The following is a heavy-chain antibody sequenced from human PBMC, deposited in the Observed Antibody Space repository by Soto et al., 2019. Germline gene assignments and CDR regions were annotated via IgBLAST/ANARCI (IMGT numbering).Heavy chain of an antibody. Sequence: QLQLQESGPGLVKPSETLSLTCTVSDGSISSSTYSWGWIRQPPRKGLEWIGSIHSSGANYYNVSLKSRVTVSVDTSKNQLSLELNSVTAADTGVYYCGRQRSNNSRRLSWFDPWGQGTLVSVSS. CDR3: GRQRSNNSRRLSWFDP. CDR1: DGSISSSTYS. V-gene: IGHV4-39*01. CDR2: IHSSGAN. J-gene: IGHJ5*02. D-gene: IGHD2-21*01.